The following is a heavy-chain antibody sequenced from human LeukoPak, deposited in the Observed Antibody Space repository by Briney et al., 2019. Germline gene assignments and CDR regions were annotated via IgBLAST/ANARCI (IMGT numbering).Heavy chain of an antibody. J-gene: IGHJ3*02. CDR1: GFTFSSYG. CDR3: AMGTGLGAFDI. D-gene: IGHD3/OR15-3a*01. CDR2: ISYDGSNK. Sequence: PGGSLRLSCAASGFTFSSYGMHWVRQAPGKGLEWVAVISYDGSNKYYADSVKGRFTISRDNSKNTLYLQMNSLRAEDTAVYYCAMGTGLGAFDIWGQGTMVTVSS. V-gene: IGHV3-30*03.